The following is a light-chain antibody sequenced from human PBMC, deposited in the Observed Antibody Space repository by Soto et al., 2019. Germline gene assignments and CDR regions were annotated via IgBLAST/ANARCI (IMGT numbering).Light chain of an antibody. V-gene: IGLV2-11*01. CDR3: CSYAGSPYV. CDR1: SSDVGGYDY. CDR2: DVS. Sequence: SDLPQPRSLSGSPGQSVAISCTGTSSDVGGYDYVSWFQQHPGKAPKLMIYDVSKRPSGVPDRFSGSKSGNTASLTISGLQAEDEADYYCCSYAGSPYVFGTGTKVTVL. J-gene: IGLJ1*01.